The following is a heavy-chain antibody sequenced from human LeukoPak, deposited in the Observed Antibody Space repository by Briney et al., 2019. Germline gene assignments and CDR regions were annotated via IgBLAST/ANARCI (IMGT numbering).Heavy chain of an antibody. V-gene: IGHV3-23*01. J-gene: IGHJ4*02. Sequence: GGSLRLSCAASGFTFSTYAMSWVRQAPGKGLEWVSTISDSGASTFYADSVKGRFTISRDNSKNTLYLQMNSLRAEGTAIYYCARGNYGDYDHYWGQGTLVTVSS. CDR3: ARGNYGDYDHY. D-gene: IGHD4-17*01. CDR2: ISDSGAST. CDR1: GFTFSTYA.